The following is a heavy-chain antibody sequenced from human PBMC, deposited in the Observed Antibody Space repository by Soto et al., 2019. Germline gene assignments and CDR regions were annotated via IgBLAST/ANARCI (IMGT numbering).Heavy chain of an antibody. CDR1: GGTFSSYA. V-gene: IGHV1-69*13. CDR3: AREPGPIAVAGRNWFDP. CDR2: IIPIFGTA. Sequence: SVKVSCKASGGTFSSYAISWVRQAPGQGLEWMGGIIPIFGTANYAQKFQGRVTITADETTSTAYMELSSLRSEDTAVYYCAREPGPIAVAGRNWFDPWGQGTLVTVSS. J-gene: IGHJ5*02. D-gene: IGHD6-19*01.